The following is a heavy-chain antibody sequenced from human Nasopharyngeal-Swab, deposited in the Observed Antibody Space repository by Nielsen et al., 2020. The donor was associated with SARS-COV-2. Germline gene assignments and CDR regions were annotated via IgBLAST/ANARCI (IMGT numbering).Heavy chain of an antibody. V-gene: IGHV1-46*01. CDR2: ITPSGGAT. J-gene: IGHJ5*02. CDR3: ASEPGGMAAPGKHFDP. Sequence: WARQAPGQGLEWMGVITPSGGATNYARKFRGRVTMTRDPSTSTVYLDLSSLKSEDTAVYFCASEPGGMAAPGKHFDPWGQGTQVTVSS. D-gene: IGHD6-13*01.